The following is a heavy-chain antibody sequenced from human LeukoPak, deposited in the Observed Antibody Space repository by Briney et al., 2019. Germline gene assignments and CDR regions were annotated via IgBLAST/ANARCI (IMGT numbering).Heavy chain of an antibody. J-gene: IGHJ4*02. D-gene: IGHD4-17*01. CDR1: GGSFSGYY. V-gene: IGHV4-34*01. Sequence: SETLSLTCAIYGGSFSGYYWTWIRQPPGKGLEWIGEINHSGSTNYNPSLKSRVTISVDTSKNQFSLKLSSVTAADTAVYYCARGQGTVTTHWGQGTLVTVSS. CDR3: ARGQGTVTTH. CDR2: INHSGST.